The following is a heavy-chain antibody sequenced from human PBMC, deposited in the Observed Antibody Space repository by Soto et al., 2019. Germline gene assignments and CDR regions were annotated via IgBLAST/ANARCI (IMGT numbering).Heavy chain of an antibody. CDR1: GFTFDDYA. J-gene: IGHJ4*02. CDR2: ISWNSGSI. CDR3: AKDWLRFGELSPEFDY. D-gene: IGHD3-16*02. V-gene: IGHV3-9*01. Sequence: DVQLVESGGGLVQPGRSLRLSCAASGFTFDDYAMHWVRQAPGKGLEWVSGISWNSGSIGYADSVKGRFTISRDNGKNSLYLHKNSLRAEDTALYYCAKDWLRFGELSPEFDYWGQGTLVTVSS.